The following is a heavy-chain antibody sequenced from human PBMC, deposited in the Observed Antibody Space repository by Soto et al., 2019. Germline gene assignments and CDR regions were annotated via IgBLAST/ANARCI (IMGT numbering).Heavy chain of an antibody. CDR2: IYPGDSDT. CDR1: GYSFTSYW. D-gene: IGHD6-19*01. J-gene: IGHJ6*02. CDR3: ARRVSSGWYSPPYSYYGMDA. Sequence: GESLKISCKGSGYSFTSYWIGWVRQMPGKGLEWMGIIYPGDSDTRYSPSFQGQVTISADKSISTAYLQWSSLKASDTAMYYCARRVSSGWYSPPYSYYGMDAWGQETTLTISS. V-gene: IGHV5-51*01.